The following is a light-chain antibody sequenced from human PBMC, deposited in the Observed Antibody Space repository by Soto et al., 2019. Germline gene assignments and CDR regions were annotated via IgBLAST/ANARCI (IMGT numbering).Light chain of an antibody. J-gene: IGLJ2*01. V-gene: IGLV1-40*01. CDR1: SSNIGAGYD. CDR3: QSYDSSLSVLVV. Sequence: QSLLTQPPSVSGAPGQRVTISCTGRSSNIGAGYDVHWYQQLPGTAPKLLIYGNSNRPSGVPDRFSGSKSGTSASLAITGLQAEDEADYYCQSYDSSLSVLVVFGGGTKLTVL. CDR2: GNS.